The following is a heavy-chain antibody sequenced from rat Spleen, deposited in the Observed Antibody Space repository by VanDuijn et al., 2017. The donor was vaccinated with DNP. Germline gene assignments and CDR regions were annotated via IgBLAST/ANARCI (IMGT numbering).Heavy chain of an antibody. J-gene: IGHJ3*01. CDR1: GFNFNDHW. CDR3: ASLWTLVY. V-gene: IGHV5-25*01. D-gene: IGHD1-3*01. CDR2: ISTGGDDT. Sequence: EVQLVESGGGLVQPGRSMKLSCAASGFNFNDHWMGWVRQAPGKGLEWVATISTGGDDTYYRDSVKGRFIISRDNAKNILYLQMDSLRSEDTATYYCASLWTLVYWGQGTLVTVSS.